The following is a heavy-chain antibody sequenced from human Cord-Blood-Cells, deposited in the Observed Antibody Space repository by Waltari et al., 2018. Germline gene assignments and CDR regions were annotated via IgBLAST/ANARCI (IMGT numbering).Heavy chain of an antibody. CDR3: ASQDSRQQLEYWYFDL. Sequence: QVQLVESGGGVVQPGRSLRLSCAASGFTFSSYGMPWVRQAPGKGLEWVAVIWYDGSNKYYADSVKGRFTISRDNSKNTLYLQMNSLRAEDTAVYYCASQDSRQQLEYWYFDLWGRGTLVTVSS. CDR1: GFTFSSYG. V-gene: IGHV3-33*01. D-gene: IGHD6-13*01. J-gene: IGHJ2*01. CDR2: IWYDGSNK.